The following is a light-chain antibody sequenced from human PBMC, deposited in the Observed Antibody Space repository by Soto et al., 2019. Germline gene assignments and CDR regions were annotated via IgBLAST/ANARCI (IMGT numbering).Light chain of an antibody. CDR2: EGS. J-gene: IGLJ2*01. Sequence: QSVLTQPASVSGSPGQSITISCTGTSRDVGSYNLVSWYQQHPGKAPKLMIYEGSKRPSGVSNRFSGSKSGNTASLTISGLQAEYEADYYCCSYAGSSTFHVVFGGGTKLTVL. CDR3: CSYAGSSTFHVV. CDR1: SRDVGSYNL. V-gene: IGLV2-23*03.